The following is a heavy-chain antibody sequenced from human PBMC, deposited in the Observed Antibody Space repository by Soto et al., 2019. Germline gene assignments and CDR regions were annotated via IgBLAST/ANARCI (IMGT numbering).Heavy chain of an antibody. CDR1: GGSISSYY. CDR2: IYYSGST. J-gene: IGHJ4*02. CDR3: ARRWGRSFDY. D-gene: IGHD2-15*01. V-gene: IGHV4-59*08. Sequence: SETLSLTCTVSGGSISSYYWSWIRQPPGKGLEWIGYIYYSGSTNYNPSLKSRVTISVDTSKNQFSLKLSSVTAADTDVYYCARRWGRSFDYWGQGTLVTVSS.